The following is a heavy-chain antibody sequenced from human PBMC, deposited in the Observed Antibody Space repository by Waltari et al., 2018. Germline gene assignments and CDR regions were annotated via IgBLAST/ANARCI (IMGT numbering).Heavy chain of an antibody. V-gene: IGHV4-59*01. CDR2: IHYSGST. D-gene: IGHD5-12*01. Sequence: QVQLQESGPGLVKPSETLSLTCTVSGGSITNYFWSWIRQPPGKGLEWIGYIHYSGSTNYNPSLKSRVTISVDTSKNQFSLKLSSVTAGDTAVYYCARVDSRDGYNYWQYFNYWGQGTRVTVAS. J-gene: IGHJ4*02. CDR1: GGSITNYF. CDR3: ARVDSRDGYNYWQYFNY.